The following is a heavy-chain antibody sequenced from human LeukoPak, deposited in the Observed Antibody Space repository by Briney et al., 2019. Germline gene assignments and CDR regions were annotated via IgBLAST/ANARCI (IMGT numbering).Heavy chain of an antibody. Sequence: PGGSLRLSCAASGFTVSSNYMSWVRQAPGKGLEWVSVIYSGGSTYYADSVKGRFTISRDNSKNTLYLQMNSLRAEDTAVYYCARENSSGWYVPFDYWGQGTLVTVSS. CDR2: IYSGGST. J-gene: IGHJ4*02. CDR3: ARENSSGWYVPFDY. CDR1: GFTVSSNY. D-gene: IGHD6-19*01. V-gene: IGHV3-53*01.